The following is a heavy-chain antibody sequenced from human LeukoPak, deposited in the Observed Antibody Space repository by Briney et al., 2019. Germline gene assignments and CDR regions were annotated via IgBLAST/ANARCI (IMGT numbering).Heavy chain of an antibody. CDR2: IYHSGTT. J-gene: IGHJ5*02. CDR3: AKMSSSSNWFDP. Sequence: PSETLSLTCAVSSGSMSSGGYSWSWIRQPPGKGLEFIGYIYHSGTTYYHPSLKSRLTISVDRSENQLSLKLTSVTAADTAVYYCAKMSSSSNWFDPWGQGTLVTVSS. D-gene: IGHD6-6*01. V-gene: IGHV4-30-2*01. CDR1: SGSMSSGGYS.